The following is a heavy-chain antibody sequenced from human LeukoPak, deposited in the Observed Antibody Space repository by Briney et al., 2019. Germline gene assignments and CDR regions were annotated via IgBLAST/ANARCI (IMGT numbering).Heavy chain of an antibody. CDR1: GYTFTSYY. D-gene: IGHD3-10*02. V-gene: IGHV1-46*01. Sequence: GASVKVSCKASGYTFTSYYMHWVRQAPGQGLEWMGIINPSGGSTSYAQKFQGRVTMTRDTSTGTVYMELSSLRSEDTAVYYCARDLFGEFYFDYWGQGTLVTVSS. CDR2: INPSGGST. CDR3: ARDLFGEFYFDY. J-gene: IGHJ4*02.